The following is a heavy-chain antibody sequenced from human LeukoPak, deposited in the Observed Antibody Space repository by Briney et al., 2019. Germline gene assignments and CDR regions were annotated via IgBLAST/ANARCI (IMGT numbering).Heavy chain of an antibody. Sequence: GGSLRLSCSASGFTFSSYAMHWVRQAPGKGLEYVSAISSNGDSTYYADSVKGRFTISRDNAKNSLYLQMNSLRDEDTAVYYCARDLVRGVIPYYFDYWGQGTLVTVSS. CDR1: GFTFSSYA. D-gene: IGHD3-10*01. CDR2: ISSNGDST. J-gene: IGHJ4*02. CDR3: ARDLVRGVIPYYFDY. V-gene: IGHV3-64*04.